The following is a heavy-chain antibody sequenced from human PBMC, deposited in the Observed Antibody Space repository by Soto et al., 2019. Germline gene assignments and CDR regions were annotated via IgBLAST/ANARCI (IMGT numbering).Heavy chain of an antibody. CDR1: DEYVTSPGNY. Sequence: VQLQESGPGLVKPSQTLSLTCAVSDEYVTSPGNYWNWIRQRPDTGLEWIGYISSGGSRFYNPSLQSRVSLSLDTSNNLFSLTLNSVTAADTAVYYCTLNHCAGGGCYDRDYWGQGTRVTVSS. CDR2: ISSGGSR. D-gene: IGHD2-15*01. V-gene: IGHV4-31*11. CDR3: TLNHCAGGGCYDRDY. J-gene: IGHJ1*01.